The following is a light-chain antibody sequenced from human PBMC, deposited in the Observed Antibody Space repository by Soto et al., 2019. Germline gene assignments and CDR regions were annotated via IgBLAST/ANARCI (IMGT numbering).Light chain of an antibody. J-gene: IGLJ1*01. CDR2: GDN. Sequence: QSVLTQPPSVSGAPGQRVSISCTGSTSNIGAPYDVHWYQHLPGTAPKLLIYGDNNRPSGVPDRFSGSKSGTSASLAITGLQAEDEADYYCQSYDRSLSGNVFGTGTKVTVL. V-gene: IGLV1-40*01. CDR3: QSYDRSLSGNV. CDR1: TSNIGAPYD.